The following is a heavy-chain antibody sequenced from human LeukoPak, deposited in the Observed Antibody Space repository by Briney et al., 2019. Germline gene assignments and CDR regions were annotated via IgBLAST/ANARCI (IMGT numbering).Heavy chain of an antibody. CDR1: GLIFNGYW. CDR2: INPGGNKK. D-gene: IGHD2-2*01. V-gene: IGHV3-74*01. J-gene: IGHJ4*02. CDR3: ARGTVGAPSFDY. Sequence: GGSLRLSCAASGLIFNGYWMHWFRQVPGKGLVWVSEINPGGNKKNYADSVWGRFTLSRDNAKDTVYLQMDRVSVGDTAVYYCARGTVGAPSFDYWGQGTLVSVSS.